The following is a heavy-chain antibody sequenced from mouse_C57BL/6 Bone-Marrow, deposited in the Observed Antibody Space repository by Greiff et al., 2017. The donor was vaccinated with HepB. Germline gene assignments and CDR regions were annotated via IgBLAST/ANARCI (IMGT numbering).Heavy chain of an antibody. CDR3: ATFITTVVALDY. CDR2: IDPANGNT. CDR1: GFNIKNTY. J-gene: IGHJ2*01. D-gene: IGHD1-1*01. V-gene: IGHV14-3*01. Sequence: VQLKESVAELVRPGASVKLSCTASGFNIKNTYMHWVKQKPEQGLEWIGRIDPANGNTKYAPKFQGKATITADTSSNTAYLQLSSLTSEDTAIYYCATFITTVVALDYWGQGTTLTVSS.